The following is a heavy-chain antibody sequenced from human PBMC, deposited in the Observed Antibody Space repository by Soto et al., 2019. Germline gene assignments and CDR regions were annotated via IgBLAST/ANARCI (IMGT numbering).Heavy chain of an antibody. CDR2: IYYSGST. V-gene: IGHV4-30-4*02. CDR3: ARVGATAEFDS. Sequence: PSETLSLTCTVSGGSISSGDYYWSWIRQPPGKGLEWIGYIYYSGSTYYNPSLKSRVTISGDTSKNQFSLKLSSVTAADTAVYYCARVGATAEFDSWGLGTLVTVSS. D-gene: IGHD1-26*01. J-gene: IGHJ4*02. CDR1: GGSISSGDYY.